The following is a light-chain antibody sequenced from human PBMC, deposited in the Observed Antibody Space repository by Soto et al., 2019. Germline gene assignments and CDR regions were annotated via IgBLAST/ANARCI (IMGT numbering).Light chain of an antibody. CDR3: HSYDSSLSGFYV. V-gene: IGLV1-40*01. Sequence: QSVLPQPPSVSGAPGQRVTISCTGSSSNIGAGYDVHWYQQLPGTAPQLLIYGNSNRPSGVPDRFSGSKYVTSATLAINGLDAEDEADYYCHSYDSSLSGFYVFGTGTKLTVL. CDR2: GNS. J-gene: IGLJ1*01. CDR1: SSNIGAGYD.